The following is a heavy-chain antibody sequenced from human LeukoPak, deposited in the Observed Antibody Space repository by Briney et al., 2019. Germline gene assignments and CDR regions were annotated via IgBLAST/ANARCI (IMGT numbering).Heavy chain of an antibody. CDR2: IYYSGST. Sequence: SETLSLTCTVSGGSISSSNFYWGWIRQPPGKGLEWIGSIYYSGSTYYNPSLKSRVSISVDTSKNQFSLKLSSVTAADTAVYYCARGAGWGAFDIWGQGTTVTVSS. J-gene: IGHJ3*02. CDR3: ARGAGWGAFDI. CDR1: GGSISSSNFY. V-gene: IGHV4-39*07. D-gene: IGHD3-16*01.